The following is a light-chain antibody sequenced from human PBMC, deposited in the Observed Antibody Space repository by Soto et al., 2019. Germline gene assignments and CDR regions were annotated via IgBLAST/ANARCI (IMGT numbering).Light chain of an antibody. CDR3: QQYNNWPRT. CDR2: GAS. Sequence: EIVMTQSPSTLSVSPGGRATFSCRASQSVSSNLAWYQQKPGQAPRLLIYGASTRATGVPARFSGSGSGTEFTLTISSLQSEDFAVYYCQQYNNWPRTFGQGTRLEI. J-gene: IGKJ5*01. CDR1: QSVSSN. V-gene: IGKV3-15*01.